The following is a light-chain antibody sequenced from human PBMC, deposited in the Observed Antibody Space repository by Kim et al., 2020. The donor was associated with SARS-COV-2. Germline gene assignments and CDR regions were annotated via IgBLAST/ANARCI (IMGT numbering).Light chain of an antibody. V-gene: IGLV1-44*01. CDR1: RANSGSKP. Sequence: WVLISCSGSRANSGSKPVTWYQHVPGTAPKLLIYSNSDRPSGVPDRFTASKSDTSAALAISGRQSEDETTYYCAAWDESLDGFLVFGGGTQLTVL. CDR3: AAWDESLDGFLV. J-gene: IGLJ2*01. CDR2: SNS.